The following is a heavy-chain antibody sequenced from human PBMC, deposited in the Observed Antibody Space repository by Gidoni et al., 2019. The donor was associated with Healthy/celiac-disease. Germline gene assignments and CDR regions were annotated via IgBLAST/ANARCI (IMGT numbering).Heavy chain of an antibody. CDR3: ARDGVAGYYYYGMDV. D-gene: IGHD3-3*01. V-gene: IGHV3-11*01. CDR2: ISSSGSNI. CDR1: GLIFCDYY. J-gene: IGHJ6*02. Sequence: QVQLVESGGGLVKPGGSLRLSCAASGLIFCDYYMSWIRQAPGKGLEWVSYISSSGSNIYYADSVKGRFTISRDNAKNSLYLQMNSLRAEDTAVYYCARDGVAGYYYYGMDVWGQGTTVTVSS.